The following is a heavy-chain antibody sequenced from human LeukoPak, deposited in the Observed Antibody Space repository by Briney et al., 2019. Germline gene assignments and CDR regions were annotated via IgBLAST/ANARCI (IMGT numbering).Heavy chain of an antibody. V-gene: IGHV3-74*01. CDR1: GFTLSSYW. Sequence: GGSLRLSCAASGFTLSSYWMHWVRQAPGRGLVWVSRISSGGSSTIYADSVKGRFTISRDNAKNTLYLQMNSLRAEDTAVYYCARDWGGYGPTSHDYWGQGTLVTVSS. CDR3: ARDWGGYGPTSHDY. D-gene: IGHD3-16*01. J-gene: IGHJ4*02. CDR2: ISSGGSST.